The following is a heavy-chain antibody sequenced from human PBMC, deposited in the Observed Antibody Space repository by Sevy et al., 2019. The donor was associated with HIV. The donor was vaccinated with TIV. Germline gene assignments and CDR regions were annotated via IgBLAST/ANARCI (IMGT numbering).Heavy chain of an antibody. V-gene: IGHV3-13*05. D-gene: IGHD5-12*01. CDR3: ARSGGYSDYGMDV. CDR2: VGPAGDP. Sequence: LSLTCVASGFTFSSYDMHWVRQVTGKGLEWVSGVGPAGDPFYPGSVKGRFTISRENAKNSFYLQMNSLRAGDTAVYYCARSGGYSDYGMDVWDQGTTVTVSS. CDR1: GFTFSSYD. J-gene: IGHJ6*02.